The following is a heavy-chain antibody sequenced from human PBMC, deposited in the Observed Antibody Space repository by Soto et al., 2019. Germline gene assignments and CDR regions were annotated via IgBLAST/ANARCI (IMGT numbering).Heavy chain of an antibody. J-gene: IGHJ6*02. Sequence: QPGGSLRLSCAASGFTFSSYGMHWVRQAPGKGLEWVAVISYDGSNKYYADSVKGRFTISRDNSKNTLYLQMNSLRAEDTAVYYCAKYNCSGGSCDPRYYYYYGMDVWGQGXTVTVYS. CDR3: AKYNCSGGSCDPRYYYYYGMDV. D-gene: IGHD2-15*01. V-gene: IGHV3-30*18. CDR2: ISYDGSNK. CDR1: GFTFSSYG.